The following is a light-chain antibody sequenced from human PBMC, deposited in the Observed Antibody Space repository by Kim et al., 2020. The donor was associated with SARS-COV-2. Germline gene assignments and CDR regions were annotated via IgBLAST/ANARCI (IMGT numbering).Light chain of an antibody. CDR3: NSRDSSGNHLGV. V-gene: IGLV3-19*01. CDR1: NLGSYY. CDR2: GKT. Sequence: GQAVRIAGQGANLGSYYASWYQQKPGQAPVLVIYGKTNRPSGSPDRFSGPSSGNTASLTITGAQAEDEADYYCNSRDSSGNHLGVFGGGTQLTVL. J-gene: IGLJ2*01.